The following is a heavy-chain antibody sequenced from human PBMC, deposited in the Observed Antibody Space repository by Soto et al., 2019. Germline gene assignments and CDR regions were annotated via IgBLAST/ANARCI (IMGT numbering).Heavy chain of an antibody. Sequence: SETLSLTCAVYGGSFSGYYWSWIRQPPGKGLEWIGEINHSGSTNYNPSLKSRVTISVDTSKNQFSLKLSSVTAADTAVYYCARRAFYYGMDVWGQGTTVTVSS. CDR1: GGSFSGYY. V-gene: IGHV4-34*01. CDR3: ARRAFYYGMDV. CDR2: INHSGST. J-gene: IGHJ6*02.